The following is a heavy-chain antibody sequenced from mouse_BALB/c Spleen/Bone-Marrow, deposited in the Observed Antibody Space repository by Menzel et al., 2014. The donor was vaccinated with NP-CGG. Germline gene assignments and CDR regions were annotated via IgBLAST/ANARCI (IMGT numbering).Heavy chain of an antibody. CDR1: GYAFSRSW. Sequence: QVQLQQSGAELVRPGSSVKISCKASGYAFSRSWMNWVKQRPGQGLEWIGQIYPGDDDTNYSGKFKGRATLTADKSSGTAYMQLSSLTSVDSAVYFCAGSTPLAYWGQGTLVTVSA. D-gene: IGHD1-1*01. V-gene: IGHV1-80*01. CDR3: AGSTPLAY. J-gene: IGHJ3*01. CDR2: IYPGDDDT.